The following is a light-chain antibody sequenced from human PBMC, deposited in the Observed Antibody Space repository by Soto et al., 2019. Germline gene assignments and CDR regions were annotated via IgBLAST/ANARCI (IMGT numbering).Light chain of an antibody. CDR2: GAS. Sequence: IVMTQSPATLSVSPGERVTLSCRVSQSVDSNFAWYQQRPGQAPRLLIYGASNRATGIPARFSGSGSGTDFTLTISSLEAEDFAVYYCQQRSIWPLTFGQGTRLEIK. CDR3: QQRSIWPLT. V-gene: IGKV3-11*01. J-gene: IGKJ5*01. CDR1: QSVDSN.